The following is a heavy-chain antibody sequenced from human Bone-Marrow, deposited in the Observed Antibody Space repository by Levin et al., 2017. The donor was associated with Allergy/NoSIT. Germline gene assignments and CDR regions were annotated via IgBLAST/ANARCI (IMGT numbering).Heavy chain of an antibody. CDR3: AKQYSSGWISPFHFDS. V-gene: IGHV3-23*01. J-gene: IGHJ4*02. CDR2: ITSGGST. Sequence: GGSLRLSCAASGFTFTSYAMTWVRQAPGKGLEWVSTITSGGSTYYADSVKGRFTVSRDTSKNTLYLQMSSLRAVDTAVYYCAKQYSSGWISPFHFDSWGQGALVTVSS. D-gene: IGHD6-19*01. CDR1: GFTFTSYA.